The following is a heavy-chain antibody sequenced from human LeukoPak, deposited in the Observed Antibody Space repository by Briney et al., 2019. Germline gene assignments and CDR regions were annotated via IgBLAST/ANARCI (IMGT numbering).Heavy chain of an antibody. CDR3: ARDPCDSSGYYYLCNWFDP. CDR1: GGSISSYY. J-gene: IGHJ5*02. D-gene: IGHD3-22*01. V-gene: IGHV4-4*07. Sequence: SETLSLTCTVSGGSISSYYWSWIRQPAGKGLEWIGRIYTSGSTNYNPSLKSRVTMSVGTSKNQFSLKLSSVTAADTAVYYCARDPCDSSGYYYLCNWFDPWGQGTLVTVSS. CDR2: IYTSGST.